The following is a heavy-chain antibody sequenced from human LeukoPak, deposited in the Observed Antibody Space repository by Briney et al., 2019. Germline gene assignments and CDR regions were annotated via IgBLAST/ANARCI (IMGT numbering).Heavy chain of an antibody. J-gene: IGHJ4*02. CDR2: IIPILGIA. CDR1: GGTFSSYA. Sequence: GASVKVSCKASGGTFSSYAISWVRQAPGQGLEWMGRIIPILGIANYAQKFQGRVTITADKSTSTAYMELSSLRSEDTAVYYCARDQPLYGSGSYNDYWGQGTLVTVSS. D-gene: IGHD3-10*01. V-gene: IGHV1-69*04. CDR3: ARDQPLYGSGSYNDY.